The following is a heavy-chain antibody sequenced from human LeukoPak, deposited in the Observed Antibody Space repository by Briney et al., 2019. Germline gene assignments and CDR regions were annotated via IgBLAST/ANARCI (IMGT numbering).Heavy chain of an antibody. D-gene: IGHD2-15*01. CDR3: ARDILVVVAATDYYGMDV. CDR1: GYSISSGYY. Sequence: SETLSLTCAVSGYSISSGYYWGWIRQPPGKGLEWIGSIYHSGSTYYNPSLKSRVTISEDTSKNQFSLKLSSVTAADTAVYYCARDILVVVAATDYYGMDVWGKGTTVTVSS. CDR2: IYHSGST. J-gene: IGHJ6*04. V-gene: IGHV4-38-2*02.